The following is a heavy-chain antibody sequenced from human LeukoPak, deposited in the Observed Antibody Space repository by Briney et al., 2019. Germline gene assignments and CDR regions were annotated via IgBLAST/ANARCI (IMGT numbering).Heavy chain of an antibody. CDR2: ISYDGSNK. CDR1: GFTFSSYG. J-gene: IGHJ5*02. Sequence: PGGSLRLSCAASGFTFSSYGMHWVRQAPGKGLEWVAVISYDGSNKYYADSVKGRFTISRDNSKNTLYLQMNSLRAEDTAVYYCAKDNGDYGGFAPWGQGTLVTVSS. CDR3: AKDNGDYGGFAP. V-gene: IGHV3-30*18. D-gene: IGHD4-23*01.